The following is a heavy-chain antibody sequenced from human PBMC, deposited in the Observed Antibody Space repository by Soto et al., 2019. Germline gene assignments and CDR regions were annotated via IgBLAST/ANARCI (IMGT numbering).Heavy chain of an antibody. D-gene: IGHD3-10*01. Sequence: KPSETLSLTCTVSGGSISSKDYYWGWIRQPPGKGLQWIGSIYYSGTTYYNPSLKSRVTISVDTSKNQFSLKLTSVTAADTAVYYCARRVYYNSARFDHWGRGTLVTVSS. J-gene: IGHJ4*02. CDR3: ARRVYYNSARFDH. CDR1: GGSISSKDYY. CDR2: IYYSGTT. V-gene: IGHV4-39*01.